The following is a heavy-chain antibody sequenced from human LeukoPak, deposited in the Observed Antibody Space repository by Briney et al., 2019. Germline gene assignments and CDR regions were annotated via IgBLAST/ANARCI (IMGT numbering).Heavy chain of an antibody. J-gene: IGHJ6*02. CDR2: IGTAGDT. CDR3: VRVVWLDYHGMDV. CDR1: GFTFRTYD. D-gene: IGHD3-16*01. V-gene: IGHV3-13*01. Sequence: GGSLRLSCAASGFTFRTYDFHWVRQVKGIGLEWVSGIGTAGDTYYAGSVKGRFTISRENAKNSLYLQMNSLRAGDTAVYHCVRVVWLDYHGMDVWGQGTTVTVSS.